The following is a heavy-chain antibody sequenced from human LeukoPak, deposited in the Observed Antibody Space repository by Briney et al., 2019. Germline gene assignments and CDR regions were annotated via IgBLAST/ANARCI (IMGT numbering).Heavy chain of an antibody. CDR3: ARRRYYDSSGWYI. CDR2: IYPGDSDT. D-gene: IGHD3-22*01. J-gene: IGHJ3*02. CDR1: GYSFMTYW. Sequence: GESLKISCQASGYSFMTYWIGWVRQMPGKGLEWMAIIYPGDSDTKYSPSFQDQVTISADKSISTAYLQWSSLKASDTAMYYCARRRYYDSSGWYIWGQGTMVTVSS. V-gene: IGHV5-51*01.